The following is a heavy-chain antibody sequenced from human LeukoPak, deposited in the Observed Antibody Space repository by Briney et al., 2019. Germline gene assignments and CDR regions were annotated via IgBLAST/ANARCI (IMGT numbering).Heavy chain of an antibody. CDR3: ARDGIVGAAD. Sequence: GASVKVSCKASGYTFTTYYMHWVRQAPGQGFEWMGIINPSGGSTNYAQKFQGRVTMTRDTSTSTVYMELRSLRSDDTAVYYCARDGIVGAADWGQGTLVTVSS. J-gene: IGHJ4*02. D-gene: IGHD1-26*01. V-gene: IGHV1-46*01. CDR1: GYTFTTYY. CDR2: INPSGGST.